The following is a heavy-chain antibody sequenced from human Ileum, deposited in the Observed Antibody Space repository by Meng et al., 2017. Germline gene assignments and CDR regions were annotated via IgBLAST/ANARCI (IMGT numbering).Heavy chain of an antibody. V-gene: IGHV4-4*02. D-gene: IGHD4-23*01. CDR3: ARHGGYYQGF. J-gene: IGHJ4*02. CDR1: SGSITSETY. CDR2: ISHSGST. Sequence: QVQLQESGPGLVKPSGTLSLTCAVSSGSITSETYWSWVRLPPGKGLEWIGQISHSGSTFYNPSLKSRVTMSVDKSKSQFSLMLTSVTAADTAVYYCARHGGYYQGFWGQGTLVTVSS.